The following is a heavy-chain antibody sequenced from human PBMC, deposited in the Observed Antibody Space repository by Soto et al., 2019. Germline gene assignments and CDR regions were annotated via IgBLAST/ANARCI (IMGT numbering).Heavy chain of an antibody. CDR3: ARDPDNWFDP. J-gene: IGHJ5*02. CDR2: TYYRSKWYY. CDR1: GDSVSSNSAA. V-gene: IGHV6-1*01. Sequence: SETLSLTXVISGDSVSSNSAAWNWIRQSPSRGLEWLGRTYYRSKWYYDYAVSMRSRITINSDTSKNQFSLQLTSVTPEDTAVYFCARDPDNWFDPWGQGSLVTVSS.